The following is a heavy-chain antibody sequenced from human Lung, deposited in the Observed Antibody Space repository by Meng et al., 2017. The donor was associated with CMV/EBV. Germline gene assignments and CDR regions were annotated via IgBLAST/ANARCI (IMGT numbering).Heavy chain of an antibody. CDR3: VRADLGSADY. J-gene: IGHJ4*02. V-gene: IGHV1-2*06. Sequence: QVQLLEPWAEVKKPGAFGKVSCNASGYTFTGYYMHWLRQAPGQGLECVGRITPTSGGTTYAQKFQGRVTMTRYTSISTAYMELSSLRSDDAAIYYCVRADLGSADYWGQGTLVTVSS. CDR2: ITPTSGGT. CDR1: GYTFTGYY. D-gene: IGHD3-10*01.